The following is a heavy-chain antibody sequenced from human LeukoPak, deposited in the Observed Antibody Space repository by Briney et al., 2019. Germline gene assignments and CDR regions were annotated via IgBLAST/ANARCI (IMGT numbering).Heavy chain of an antibody. CDR1: GYSFTSYW. V-gene: IGHV5-51*01. CDR3: ARRDGYCSSTSCYADYYYGMDV. CDR2: IYPGDSDT. J-gene: IGHJ6*02. Sequence: ESLKISCKGSGYSFTSYWIGWVRQMPGKGLEWMGIIYPGDSDTTYSPSFQGQVTISADKSISTAYLQWSSLKASDTAMYYCARRDGYCSSTSCYADYYYGMDVWGQGTTVTVSS. D-gene: IGHD2-2*01.